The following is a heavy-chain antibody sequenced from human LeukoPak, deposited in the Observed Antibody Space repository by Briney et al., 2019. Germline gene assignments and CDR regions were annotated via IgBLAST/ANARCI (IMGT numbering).Heavy chain of an antibody. CDR3: GRYGLGYYYMDV. CDR2: ISSSGSTI. Sequence: GGSLRLSCAASGFTFSSYEMNWVRQAPGKGLEWVSYISSSGSTIYYADSVKGRFTISRDNAKNSLYLQMNSLRAEDTAVYYCGRYGLGYYYMDVWGKGTTVTVSS. J-gene: IGHJ6*03. CDR1: GFTFSSYE. V-gene: IGHV3-48*03. D-gene: IGHD6-19*01.